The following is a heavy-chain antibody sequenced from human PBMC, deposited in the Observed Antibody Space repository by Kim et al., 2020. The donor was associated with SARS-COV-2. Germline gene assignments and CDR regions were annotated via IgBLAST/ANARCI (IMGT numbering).Heavy chain of an antibody. CDR3: ARGRSPYYYDSSGYYL. Sequence: SLKSRVTISVDPSKNQFSLKLSSVTAADTAVYYCARGRSPYYYDSSGYYLWGQGTLVTVSS. J-gene: IGHJ4*02. V-gene: IGHV4-34*13. D-gene: IGHD3-22*01.